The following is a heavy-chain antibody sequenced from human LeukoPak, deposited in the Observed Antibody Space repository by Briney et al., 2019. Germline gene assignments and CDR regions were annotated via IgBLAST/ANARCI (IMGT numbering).Heavy chain of an antibody. D-gene: IGHD6-19*01. CDR1: GGSISSYY. Sequence: PSETLSLTCTVSGGSISSYYWSWVRQPPGKGLEWIGEIYHSGSTNYNPSLKSRVTISVDKSKNQFSLKLSSVTAADTAVYYCASLSSGYSSGWFRYDYWGQGTLVTVSS. CDR2: IYHSGST. CDR3: ASLSSGYSSGWFRYDY. V-gene: IGHV4-59*12. J-gene: IGHJ4*02.